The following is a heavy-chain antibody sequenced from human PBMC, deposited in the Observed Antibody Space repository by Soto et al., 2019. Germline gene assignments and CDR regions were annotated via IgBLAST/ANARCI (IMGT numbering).Heavy chain of an antibody. Sequence: HLVQSGVGVVQPGRSLRLSCAASGFTFSSYAMHWVRQAPGKGLEWVAVMWHDGSVQKYAESVKGRFTISRDNPKNTLFLHMNSLRVEDTAVYYCSRGPWEPPRCAMDVWGQGTTVIVSS. D-gene: IGHD1-26*01. J-gene: IGHJ6*02. CDR3: SRGPWEPPRCAMDV. CDR2: MWHDGSVQ. CDR1: GFTFSSYA. V-gene: IGHV3-33*01.